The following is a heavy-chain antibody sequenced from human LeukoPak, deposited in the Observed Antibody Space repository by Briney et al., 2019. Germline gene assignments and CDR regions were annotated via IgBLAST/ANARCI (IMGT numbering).Heavy chain of an antibody. V-gene: IGHV3-74*01. D-gene: IGHD5-12*01. CDR1: GFTFSYHW. Sequence: GGSLRLSCAASGFTFSYHWMHRVRQVPGKGPVWVSRIDGGGSSISYADSVKGRFSISRDNARNLMYLQMNNLRGEDTAIYYCARDAGSSGYGCDLWGQGTLVTVSS. J-gene: IGHJ5*02. CDR3: ARDAGSSGYGCDL. CDR2: IDGGGSSI.